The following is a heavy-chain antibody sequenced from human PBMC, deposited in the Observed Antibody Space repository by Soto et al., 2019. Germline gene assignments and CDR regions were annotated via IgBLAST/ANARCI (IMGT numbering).Heavy chain of an antibody. CDR3: ARAISGYVT. Sequence: QVQLVQSGAEVKKPGASVTVSCKASGITFSTYAIHWVRQAPGQSLEWMGWINTGNGNTRYSQNFQGRVTLTRDTSASTAYMDLSSLRSEDTSIYYCARAISGYVTWGQGTLVTVSS. CDR1: GITFSTYA. V-gene: IGHV1-3*04. D-gene: IGHD5-12*01. J-gene: IGHJ5*02. CDR2: INTGNGNT.